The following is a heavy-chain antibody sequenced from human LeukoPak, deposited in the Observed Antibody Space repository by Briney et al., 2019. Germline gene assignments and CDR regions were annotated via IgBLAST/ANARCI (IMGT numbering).Heavy chain of an antibody. J-gene: IGHJ2*01. CDR1: GFTFSSYA. D-gene: IGHD3-10*01. Sequence: GGSLRLSCAASGFTFSSYAVSWVRQAPGKGLEWVSGISGSGGSTYYADSVKGRFTISRDNSKNTLYLQMNSLRAEDTAVYYCARDPGTYYYGSGSPRGYFDLWGRGTLVTVSS. V-gene: IGHV3-23*01. CDR3: ARDPGTYYYGSGSPRGYFDL. CDR2: ISGSGGST.